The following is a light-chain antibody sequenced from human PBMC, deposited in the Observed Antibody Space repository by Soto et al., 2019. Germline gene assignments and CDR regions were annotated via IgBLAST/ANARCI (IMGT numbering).Light chain of an antibody. J-gene: IGKJ1*01. Sequence: DIQMTQSPSTLSASVGDRVTITCRASQSIGSWLAWYQQKPGKAPKLLIYKASTLESAVPSRFGGSGSGTEFTLTISSLQPDDFATYYCQQYHTYSTFGQGTKVEIK. V-gene: IGKV1-5*03. CDR2: KAS. CDR3: QQYHTYST. CDR1: QSIGSW.